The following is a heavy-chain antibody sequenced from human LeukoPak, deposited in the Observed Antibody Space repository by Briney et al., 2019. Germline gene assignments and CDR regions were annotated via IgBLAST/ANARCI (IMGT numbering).Heavy chain of an antibody. J-gene: IGHJ3*02. CDR1: GLTLSRYN. D-gene: IGHD1-1*01. V-gene: IGHV3-21*04. Sequence: PGGSLRLSCAASGLTLSRYNVNSVRQAPGEGLEWVACISKSRNYIYYAATVKGRFKVSREDARSSLYLHMDSLRDEDRVLYYCVRDDPGVQQERRLSPFDIWGQETMVTVS. CDR2: ISKSRNYI. CDR3: VRDDPGVQQERRLSPFDI.